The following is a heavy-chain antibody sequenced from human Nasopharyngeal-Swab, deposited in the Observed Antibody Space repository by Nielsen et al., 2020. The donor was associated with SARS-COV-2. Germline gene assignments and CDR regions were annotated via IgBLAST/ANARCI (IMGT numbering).Heavy chain of an antibody. J-gene: IGHJ4*02. CDR2: ISYDGSNK. Sequence: GGSLRLSCAASGFTFSSYGMHWVRQAPGKGLEWVAVISYDGSNKYYADSVKSRFTISRDNSKNTLYLQMNSLRAEDTAVYYCAKYGLRGWFGEFIDYWGQGTLVTVSS. V-gene: IGHV3-30*18. CDR3: AKYGLRGWFGEFIDY. D-gene: IGHD3-10*01. CDR1: GFTFSSYG.